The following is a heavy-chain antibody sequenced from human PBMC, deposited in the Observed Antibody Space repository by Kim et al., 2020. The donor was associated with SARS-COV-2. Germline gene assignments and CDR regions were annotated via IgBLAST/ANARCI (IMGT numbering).Heavy chain of an antibody. V-gene: IGHV4-31*03. J-gene: IGHJ6*02. CDR3: ARERAGYGMDV. Sequence: SETLSLTCTVSGGSISSGGYYWSWIRQHPGKGLEWIGYIYYSGSTYYNPSLKSRVTISVDTSKNQFSLKLSSVTAADTAVYYCARERAGYGMDVWGQGTTVTVSS. CDR2: IYYSGST. CDR1: GGSISSGGYY.